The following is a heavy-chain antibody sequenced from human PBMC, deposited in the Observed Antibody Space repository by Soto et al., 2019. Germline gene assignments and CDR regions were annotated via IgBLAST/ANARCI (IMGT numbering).Heavy chain of an antibody. CDR2: ISGSGGST. CDR1: GITFSTYA. D-gene: IGHD6-13*01. V-gene: IGHV3-23*01. J-gene: IGHJ4*02. CDR3: AKSFSSNWYDYFDY. Sequence: GGSLRLSCAASGITFSTYAMSWVRQAPGKGLEWVSAISGSGGSTYYADSVKGRFTISRDKSKNTLYLQMNSLRAEDTALYYCAKSFSSNWYDYFDYWGQGSLVT.